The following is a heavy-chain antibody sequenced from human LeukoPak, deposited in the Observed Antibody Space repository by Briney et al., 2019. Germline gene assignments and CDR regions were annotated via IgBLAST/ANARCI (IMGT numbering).Heavy chain of an antibody. J-gene: IGHJ6*02. Sequence: AGGSLRLSCAASGFTFSTYWMHWVRQAPGKGLVWVSRINTDGSTTTYADSVKGRFTISRDNSKNTLYLQMNSLRAEDTAVYYCARDSDIVVVPAAWYYYGMDVWGQGTTVTVSS. CDR1: GFTFSTYW. D-gene: IGHD2-2*01. CDR3: ARDSDIVVVPAAWYYYGMDV. CDR2: INTDGSTT. V-gene: IGHV3-74*01.